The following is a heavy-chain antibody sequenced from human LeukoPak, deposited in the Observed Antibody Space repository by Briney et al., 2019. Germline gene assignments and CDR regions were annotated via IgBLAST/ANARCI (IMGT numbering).Heavy chain of an antibody. Sequence: SETLSLTCTVSGGSISSRRYYWGWIRQPSGKGLEWIGTIYYSGSTYYNPSLKSRVTISVDTSKNQFSLKLNSVTAADTAIYYCARLTRSYFDYWGQGTLVSVSS. CDR1: GGSISSRRYY. CDR2: IYYSGST. CDR3: ARLTRSYFDY. V-gene: IGHV4-39*01. J-gene: IGHJ4*02.